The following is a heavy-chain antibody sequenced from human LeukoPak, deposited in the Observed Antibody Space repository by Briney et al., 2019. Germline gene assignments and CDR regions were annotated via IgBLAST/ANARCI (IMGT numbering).Heavy chain of an antibody. CDR1: GFTFSSNG. D-gene: IGHD5-18*01. CDR3: AKDPRGYSYGLFDY. CDR2: IRYDGSNK. Sequence: GGSLRLSCAASGFTFSSNGMHWVRQAPGKGLEWVAFIRYDGSNKYYADSVKGRFTISRDNSKNTLYLQMNSLRAEDTAVYYCAKDPRGYSYGLFDYWGQGTLVTVSS. V-gene: IGHV3-30*02. J-gene: IGHJ4*02.